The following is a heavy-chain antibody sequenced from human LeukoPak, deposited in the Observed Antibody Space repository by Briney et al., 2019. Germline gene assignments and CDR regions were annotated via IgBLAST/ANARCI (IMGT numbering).Heavy chain of an antibody. CDR1: GFTFTTYD. J-gene: IGHJ6*04. V-gene: IGHV3-21*01. Sequence: PGGSLRLSCAASGFTFTTYDMNWVRQAPGKGLEWVSYISRDSAYMCLADSVKGRFTISRDNAKNSLYLQMNSLRGEDTAVYYCARDDASTARASGMDVWGKGTTVTVSS. D-gene: IGHD6-6*01. CDR3: ARDDASTARASGMDV. CDR2: ISRDSAYM.